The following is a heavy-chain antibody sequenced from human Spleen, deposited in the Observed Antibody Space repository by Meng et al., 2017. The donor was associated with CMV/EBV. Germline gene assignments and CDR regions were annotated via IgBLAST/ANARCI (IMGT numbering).Heavy chain of an antibody. CDR2: INPNSGGT. Sequence: SGYTFNGYYMHWVRQAPGQGLEWMGWINPNSGGTNYAQKFQGRVTMTRDTSISTAYMELSRLRSDDTAVYYCARDGRSSGWGYWFDPWGQGTLVTVSS. V-gene: IGHV1-2*02. J-gene: IGHJ5*02. CDR3: ARDGRSSGWGYWFDP. D-gene: IGHD6-19*01. CDR1: GYTFNGYY.